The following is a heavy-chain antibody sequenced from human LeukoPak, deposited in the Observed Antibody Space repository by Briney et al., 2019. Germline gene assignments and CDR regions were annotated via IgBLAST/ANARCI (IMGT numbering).Heavy chain of an antibody. J-gene: IGHJ5*02. CDR1: GFSFGGYW. V-gene: IGHV3-48*04. D-gene: IGHD6-13*01. Sequence: AGGSLRLSCAASGFSFGGYWMHWVRQAPGKGLEWVSYISSSGSTIYYADSVKGRFTISRDNAKNSLYLQMNSLRSEDTAVYYCARVTGYSNRGGFDPWGQGTLVTVSS. CDR3: ARVTGYSNRGGFDP. CDR2: ISSSGSTI.